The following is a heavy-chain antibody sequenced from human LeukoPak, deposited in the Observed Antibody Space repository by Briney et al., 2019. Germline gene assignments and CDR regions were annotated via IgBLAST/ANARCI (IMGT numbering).Heavy chain of an antibody. CDR1: GFTVSSNY. V-gene: IGHV3-53*01. CDR2: IYSGGNT. CDR3: ARDSGSGSGNFDY. D-gene: IGHD3-10*01. Sequence: PGGSLRLSCAASGFTVSSNYMNWVRQAPGKGLEWVSVIYSGGNTYYADSVKGRFTISRDNFKNTLYLQTNSLRAEDTALYYCARDSGSGSGNFDYWGQGTLVTVSS. J-gene: IGHJ4*02.